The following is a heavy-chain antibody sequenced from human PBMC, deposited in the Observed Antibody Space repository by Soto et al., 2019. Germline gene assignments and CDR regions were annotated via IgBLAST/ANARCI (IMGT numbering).Heavy chain of an antibody. CDR1: GFTVSGKKY. V-gene: IGHV3-53*01. D-gene: IGHD3-10*01. J-gene: IGHJ3*02. CDR3: ATWHLREHAYDI. Sequence: DVQLVASGGGLMQPGESLRLSCAAFGFTVSGKKYVAWVRQAPGKGLEWVFALYDLDGTYYADSVKGGFTTASDSSSTTVYLQMHDLRPDDTAVYSCATWHLREHAYDIWGQGTTVTVSS. CDR2: LYDLDGT.